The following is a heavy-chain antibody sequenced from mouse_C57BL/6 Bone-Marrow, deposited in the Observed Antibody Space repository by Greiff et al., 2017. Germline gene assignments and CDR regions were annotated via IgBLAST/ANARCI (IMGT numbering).Heavy chain of an antibody. CDR1: GFTFSNYW. Sequence: EVHLVESGGGLVQPGGSMKLSCVASGFTFSNYWMNWVRQSPEKGLEWVAQIRLKSDNYATHYAESVKGRFTISRDDSKSSVYLQMNNLRAEDTGIYYCTEGYGSSLDYWGQGTTLTVSS. CDR3: TEGYGSSLDY. D-gene: IGHD1-1*01. V-gene: IGHV6-3*01. J-gene: IGHJ2*01. CDR2: IRLKSDNYAT.